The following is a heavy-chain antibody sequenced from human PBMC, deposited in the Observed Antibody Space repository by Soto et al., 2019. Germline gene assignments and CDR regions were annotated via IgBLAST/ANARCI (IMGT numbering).Heavy chain of an antibody. J-gene: IGHJ4*02. V-gene: IGHV1-18*01. CDR2: ISGYNGNT. CDR3: AREGQLGY. D-gene: IGHD6-6*01. Sequence: ASVKVSCKASVYPFSNYGFSCVRQAPGQGLEWMGWISGYNGNTNYAERLQGRVTMTTDTSTSTAYMELRSLRYDDTAVYYCAREGQLGYWGQGTPVTVSS. CDR1: VYPFSNYG.